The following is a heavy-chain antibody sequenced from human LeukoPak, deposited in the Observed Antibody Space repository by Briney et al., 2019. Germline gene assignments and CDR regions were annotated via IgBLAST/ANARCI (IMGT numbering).Heavy chain of an antibody. Sequence: PSETLSLTCTISGGSVSDYYWSWIRQSPGKGLEWIGYIYYTGSTTYNPSLKSRVTISIDTSRNEFSLRLTSVTAADTAVYYCARVNGDSLYYMDVWGKGTTVTVSS. V-gene: IGHV4-59*08. CDR1: GGSVSDYY. D-gene: IGHD4-17*01. CDR3: ARVNGDSLYYMDV. J-gene: IGHJ6*03. CDR2: IYYTGST.